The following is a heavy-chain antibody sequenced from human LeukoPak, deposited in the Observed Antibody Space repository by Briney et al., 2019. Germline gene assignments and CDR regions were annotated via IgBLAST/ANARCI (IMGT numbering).Heavy chain of an antibody. Sequence: ASVKVSCKASGYTFTGYYMHWVRQAPGQGLEWMGWINPNSGDTNYAQKFQGRVTMTRDTSISTAYMELSRLRSDDTAVYYCARDRRGTYYYDSSGYLFDYWGQGTLVTVSS. D-gene: IGHD3-22*01. V-gene: IGHV1-2*02. J-gene: IGHJ4*02. CDR1: GYTFTGYY. CDR3: ARDRRGTYYYDSSGYLFDY. CDR2: INPNSGDT.